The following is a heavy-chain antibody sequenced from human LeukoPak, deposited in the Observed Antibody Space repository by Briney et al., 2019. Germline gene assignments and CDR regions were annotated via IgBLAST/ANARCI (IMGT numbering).Heavy chain of an antibody. CDR1: GFTFSSYG. V-gene: IGHV3-30*18. D-gene: IGHD3-9*01. CDR2: MSYEGTNR. CDR3: AKDVERLDYFDY. J-gene: IGHJ4*02. Sequence: GGSLRLSCAASGFTFSSYGMHWVRQAPGKGLEWVAVMSYEGTNRYYADSVKGRFTISRDNSKNTLYLLMNSLGAEDTAVYYCAKDVERLDYFDYWGQGTLVTVSS.